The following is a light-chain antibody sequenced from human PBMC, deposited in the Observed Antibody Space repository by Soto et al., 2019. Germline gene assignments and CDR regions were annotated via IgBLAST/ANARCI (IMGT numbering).Light chain of an antibody. J-gene: IGLJ2*01. CDR3: QSFVDSTFI. Sequence: NFMLTQAHSVSESPGKTVIISCTRSSGYIASKFVQWYQQRPGRAPTTLIYEHNRRPSGVPDRFSGAIDSSSNSASLIISGLKAEDEADYYCQSFVDSTFIFGGGTKLTVL. V-gene: IGLV6-57*04. CDR2: EHN. CDR1: SGYIASKF.